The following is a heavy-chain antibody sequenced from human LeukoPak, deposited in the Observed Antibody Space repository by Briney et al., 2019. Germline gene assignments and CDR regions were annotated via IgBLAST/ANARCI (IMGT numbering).Heavy chain of an antibody. V-gene: IGHV4-59*01. D-gene: IGHD3-22*01. CDR1: GGSIGSYY. J-gene: IGHJ5*02. CDR3: ARGTMMVGP. CDR2: INYSGTT. Sequence: SETLSLTCIVSGGSIGSYYWSWIRQPPGKGLEWIGYINYSGTTNYNPSLKSRVSISIDTSKNQFSLKLSSVTAADTAVCYCARGTMMVGPWGQGTQVTVSS.